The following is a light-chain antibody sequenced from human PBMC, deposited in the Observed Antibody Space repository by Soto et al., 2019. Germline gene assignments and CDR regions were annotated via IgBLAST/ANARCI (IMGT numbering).Light chain of an antibody. J-gene: IGLJ1*01. CDR3: QSYDSSLSGYV. CDR2: GNS. Sequence: QSVLTQPLSVSGAPGQRVTISCTGSSSNIGAGYDVPWYQQLPGTAPKLLIYGNSNRPSGVPDRFSGSKSGTSASLAITGLQAEDEADYYCQSYDSSLSGYVFGTGTKLTV. V-gene: IGLV1-40*01. CDR1: SSNIGAGYD.